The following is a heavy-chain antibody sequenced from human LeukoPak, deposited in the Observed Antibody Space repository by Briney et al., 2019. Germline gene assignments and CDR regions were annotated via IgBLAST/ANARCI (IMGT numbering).Heavy chain of an antibody. Sequence: QTGGSLRLSCAASGFSFSSDWMNWVRQAPGKGLEWVANINQDGSKKYYVDSVKGRFTISRDNAKNPLYLQMNSLRAEDTAVYYCARDQVNDYGDDTEFDYWGQGTLVTVS. V-gene: IGHV3-7*01. D-gene: IGHD4-17*01. CDR1: GFSFSSDW. CDR2: INQDGSKK. CDR3: ARDQVNDYGDDTEFDY. J-gene: IGHJ4*02.